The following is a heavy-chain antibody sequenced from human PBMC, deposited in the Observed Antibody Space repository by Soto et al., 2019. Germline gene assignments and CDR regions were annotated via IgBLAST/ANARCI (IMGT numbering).Heavy chain of an antibody. Sequence: LRLSCAASGFTFSSYGMHWVRQAPGKGLEWVAVISYDGSNKYYADSVKGRFTISRDNSKNTLYLQMNSLRAEDTAVYYCAKSFGMDVWGRGTTGTVSS. V-gene: IGHV3-30*18. CDR1: GFTFSSYG. CDR3: AKSFGMDV. CDR2: ISYDGSNK. J-gene: IGHJ6*02.